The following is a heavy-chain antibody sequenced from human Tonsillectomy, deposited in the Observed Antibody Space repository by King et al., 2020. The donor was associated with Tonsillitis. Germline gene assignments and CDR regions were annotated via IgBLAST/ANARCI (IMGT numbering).Heavy chain of an antibody. CDR1: GFTFSDYG. V-gene: IGHV3-33*05. CDR3: ANLPIDSFDI. CDR2: LSHDGRNK. J-gene: IGHJ3*02. Sequence: VQLVESGGGVVQPGRSLRLSCAASGFTFSDYGMHWFRRAPGKGLECVASLSHDGRNKYYGDSVKGRFTISRDNSKNTLYLQMNSLRVEDTAVYYCANLPIDSFDIWGQGTMVTVSS.